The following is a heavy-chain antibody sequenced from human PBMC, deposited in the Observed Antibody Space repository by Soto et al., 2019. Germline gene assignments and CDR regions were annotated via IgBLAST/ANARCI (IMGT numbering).Heavy chain of an antibody. Sequence: QVQLLESGPGLVKPSETLSLTCTVSGDSIGTTHSYRAWIRQSPGKGLEWIGNIHYSGSTYYMPSLRSRVTLSVDMSKNQFSLRLTSVTAEDTAVYYCARHVGNGNVWPLDYWGQGILVTVSS. V-gene: IGHV4-39*01. CDR2: IHYSGST. J-gene: IGHJ4*02. D-gene: IGHD2-8*01. CDR3: ARHVGNGNVWPLDY. CDR1: GDSIGTTHSY.